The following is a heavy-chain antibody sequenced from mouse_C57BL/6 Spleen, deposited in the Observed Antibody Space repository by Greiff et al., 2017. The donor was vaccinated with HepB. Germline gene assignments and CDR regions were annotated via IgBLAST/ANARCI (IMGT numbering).Heavy chain of an antibody. V-gene: IGHV1-52*01. CDR3: ARARHYYGSSYAMDY. CDR1: GYTFTSYW. CDR2: IDPSDSET. J-gene: IGHJ4*01. D-gene: IGHD1-1*01. Sequence: VQLQQPGAELVRPGSSVKLSCKASGYTFTSYWMHWVKQRPIQGLEWIGNIDPSDSETHYNQKFKDKATLTVDKSSSTAYMQLSSLTSEDSAVYYCARARHYYGSSYAMDYWGQGTSVTVSS.